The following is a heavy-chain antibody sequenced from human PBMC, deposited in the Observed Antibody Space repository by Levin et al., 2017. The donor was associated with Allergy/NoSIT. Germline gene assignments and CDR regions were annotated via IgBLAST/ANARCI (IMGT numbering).Heavy chain of an antibody. D-gene: IGHD3-3*01. CDR3: AKDWRDGGSMDV. Sequence: PGGSLRLSCAASGFTFSSYTMNWVRQAPGKGLEWVSTFSSRGDGTHYVDSVKGRFTISRDSSKNTLYLQMNSVRADDTAVYYCAKDWRDGGSMDVWGQGTTVTVSS. V-gene: IGHV3-23*01. CDR1: GFTFSSYT. J-gene: IGHJ6*02. CDR2: FSSRGDGT.